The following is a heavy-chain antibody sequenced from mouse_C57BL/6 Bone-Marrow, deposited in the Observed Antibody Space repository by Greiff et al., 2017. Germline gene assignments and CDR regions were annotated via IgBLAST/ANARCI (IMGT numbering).Heavy chain of an antibody. CDR1: GYTFTSYG. CDR3: ARVDGYQAWFAY. D-gene: IGHD2-3*01. J-gene: IGHJ3*01. V-gene: IGHV1-81*01. CDR2: IYPRSGNT. Sequence: VQLQQSGAELARPGASVKLSCKASGYTFTSYGISWVKQRTGKGLEWIGEIYPRSGNTSYNEKFKGKGTLTVDKAPSPAYMELRSLTSEDSAVYFCARVDGYQAWFAYWGQGTLVTVSA.